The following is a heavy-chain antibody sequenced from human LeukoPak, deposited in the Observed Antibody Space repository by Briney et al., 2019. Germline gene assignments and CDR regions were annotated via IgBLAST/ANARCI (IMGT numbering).Heavy chain of an antibody. CDR1: GFTFDDYA. CDR3: AKASGPGAAFDY. J-gene: IGHJ4*02. Sequence: GGSLRLSCAASGFTFDDYAMHWVRQAPGKGLEWVSGISWNSGSIGYADSAKGRFTISRDNAKNSLYLQMNSLRAEDTALYYCAKASGPGAAFDYWGQGTLVTVSS. CDR2: ISWNSGSI. D-gene: IGHD6-13*01. V-gene: IGHV3-9*01.